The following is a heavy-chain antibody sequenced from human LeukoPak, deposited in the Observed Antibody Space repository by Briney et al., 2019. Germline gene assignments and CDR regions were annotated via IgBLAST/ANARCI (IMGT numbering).Heavy chain of an antibody. CDR1: GFILTNYN. J-gene: IGHJ2*01. V-gene: IGHV3-48*01. CDR3: AREVGLTTVTSGPHWYFDL. CDR2: ISKTESSI. D-gene: IGHD4-17*01. Sequence: GGSLRLSCSAPGFILTNYNLNWVRQAPGKGLEWVSYISKTESSIYYADSVKGRFTMSRDKAQNSLYLQMNSLRAEDTAVYYCAREVGLTTVTSGPHWYFDLWGRGTLVTVSS.